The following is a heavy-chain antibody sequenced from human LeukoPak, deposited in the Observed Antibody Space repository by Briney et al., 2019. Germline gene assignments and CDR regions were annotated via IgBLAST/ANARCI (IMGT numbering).Heavy chain of an antibody. J-gene: IGHJ3*02. Sequence: SETLSLTCTVSGGSLSSYYWRWIRQPPERGLERSGYIYYSGSTTYKPSLQSRVTISVDSSKNQFSLKMSSVTAADTAVYYCARYDSSGYNESDAFDIWGQGTMVTVSS. D-gene: IGHD3-22*01. CDR1: GGSLSSYY. CDR3: ARYDSSGYNESDAFDI. V-gene: IGHV4-59*12. CDR2: IYYSGST.